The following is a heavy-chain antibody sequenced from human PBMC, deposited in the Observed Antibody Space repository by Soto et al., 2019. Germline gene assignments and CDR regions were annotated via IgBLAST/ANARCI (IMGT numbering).Heavy chain of an antibody. CDR2: ITGSGGRT. Sequence: EVQLLESGGGLVQPGGSLRLSCAGSGFSFGNYAMSWVRQAPGKRLEWVAAITGSGGRTYHAESVKGRLTISRDNSKNTLYLQMNSLRVEDTAVYYCAKDSWGGAGSGWSHDYWGQGILVTVSS. CDR1: GFSFGNYA. CDR3: AKDSWGGAGSGWSHDY. D-gene: IGHD6-19*01. J-gene: IGHJ4*02. V-gene: IGHV3-23*01.